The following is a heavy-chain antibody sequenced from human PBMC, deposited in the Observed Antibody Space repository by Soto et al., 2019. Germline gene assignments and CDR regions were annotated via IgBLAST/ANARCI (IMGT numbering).Heavy chain of an antibody. CDR3: ARGGYYDSSGYSLQH. D-gene: IGHD3-22*01. V-gene: IGHV4-59*01. J-gene: IGHJ1*01. Sequence: QVQLQESGPGLVKPSETLSLTCTVSGGSISSYYWSWIRQPPGKGLEWIGYIYYSGSTNYNPSLKSRVTISVDTSKNQFSLKLSSVTAADTAVYYCARGGYYDSSGYSLQHWGQGNLVTVSS. CDR1: GGSISSYY. CDR2: IYYSGST.